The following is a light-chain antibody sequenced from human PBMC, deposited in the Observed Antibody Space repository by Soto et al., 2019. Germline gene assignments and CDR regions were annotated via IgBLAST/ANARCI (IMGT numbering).Light chain of an antibody. CDR3: QPYDSYSEE. J-gene: IGKJ1*01. CDR1: QTISSW. V-gene: IGKV1-5*03. CDR2: KAS. Sequence: DIQMTQSPSTLSGSVGDRVTITCRASQTISSWLAWYQQKPGKAPKLLIYKASTLKSGVPSRFSGSGSGTEFTLTISSLQPDDFATYDCQPYDSYSEEFGQGTRV.